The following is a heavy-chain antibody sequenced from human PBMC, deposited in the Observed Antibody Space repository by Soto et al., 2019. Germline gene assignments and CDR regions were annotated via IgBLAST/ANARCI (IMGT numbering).Heavy chain of an antibody. CDR1: GFPFNTYA. D-gene: IGHD3-10*01. CDR3: AKDLRPGLVVPTKSGFDP. J-gene: IGHJ5*02. V-gene: IGHV3-23*01. Sequence: GVSLRLSCEASGFPFNTYAMTWFRQLPGMGLEWVSTTSIGGNTDFAESVRGRFSVSRDNSKNTLYLQMTNLRAEDAAIYFCAKDLRPGLVVPTKSGFDPWGQGTRVTVSS. CDR2: TSIGGNT.